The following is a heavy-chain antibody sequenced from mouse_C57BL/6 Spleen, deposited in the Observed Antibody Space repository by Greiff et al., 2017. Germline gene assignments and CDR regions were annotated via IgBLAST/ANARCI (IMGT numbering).Heavy chain of an antibody. D-gene: IGHD2-5*01. J-gene: IGHJ4*01. CDR2: ISSGSSTI. CDR1: GFTFSDYG. Sequence: EVLLVESGGGLVKPGGSLKLSCAASGFTFSDYGMSWVRQAPEKGLEWVAYISSGSSTIYYADTVKGRFTISRDNAKNTLFLQMTSLRSEDTSMCYCASHSKRDYAMDYWGQGTSVTVSS. CDR3: ASHSKRDYAMDY. V-gene: IGHV5-17*01.